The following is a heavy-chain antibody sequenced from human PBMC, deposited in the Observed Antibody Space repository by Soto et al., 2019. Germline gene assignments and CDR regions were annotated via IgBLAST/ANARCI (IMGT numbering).Heavy chain of an antibody. CDR1: GLTVSHNY. V-gene: IGHV3-53*01. D-gene: IGHD3-16*01. CDR2: LYTEGTT. CDR3: VRPRPSGENYGMDV. Sequence: VGSLRLPCVASGLTVSHNYMAWVRQAPEMGLEWVSILYTEGTTYYADSVKGRFTISRDSSKNTLFLQMDSLRAEDTAVYYCVRPRPSGENYGMDVWGQGTTVTVSS. J-gene: IGHJ6*02.